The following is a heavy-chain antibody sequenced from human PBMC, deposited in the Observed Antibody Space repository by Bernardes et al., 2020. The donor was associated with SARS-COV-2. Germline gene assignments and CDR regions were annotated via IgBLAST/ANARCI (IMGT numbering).Heavy chain of an antibody. V-gene: IGHV3-21*01. Sequence: GETLRLSCAASGFTFRSYSMNWVRKRPGKGLEWVSSISSSSSYIYYADSVKGRFTISRDNAKNSLYLQMNSLRAEDTAVYYCATPRGYSGYAFDYWGQGTLVTVSS. CDR2: ISSSSSYI. J-gene: IGHJ4*02. D-gene: IGHD5-12*01. CDR1: GFTFRSYS. CDR3: ATPRGYSGYAFDY.